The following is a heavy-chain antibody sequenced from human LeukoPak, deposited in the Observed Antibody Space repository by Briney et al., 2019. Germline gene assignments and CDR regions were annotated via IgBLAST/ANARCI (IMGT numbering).Heavy chain of an antibody. CDR1: GGSITSSSSY. J-gene: IGHJ3*02. D-gene: IGHD5-24*01. CDR3: ARESREDGYKPNAFDI. V-gene: IGHV4-39*07. CDR2: IYHSGST. Sequence: PSETLSLTCPVSGGSITSSSSYWGWIRQPPGKGLEWIGYIYHSGSTYYNPSLKSRVTISVDRSKNQFSLKLSSVTAADTAVYYCARESREDGYKPNAFDIWGQGTMATVSS.